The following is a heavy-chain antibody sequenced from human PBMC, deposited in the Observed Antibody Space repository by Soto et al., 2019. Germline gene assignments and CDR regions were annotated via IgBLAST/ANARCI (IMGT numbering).Heavy chain of an antibody. V-gene: IGHV3-23*01. D-gene: IGHD5-12*01. CDR3: AKDSLLPDHGYPLEYFHH. J-gene: IGHJ1*01. CDR2: ISGSGGST. CDR1: GFTFSSYA. Sequence: EVQLLESGGGLVQPGGSLRLSCAASGFTFSSYAMSWVRQAPGKGLEWVSAISGSGGSTYYADSVKGRFTISRDNSKNTLYLQMNSLRAEDTAVYYCAKDSLLPDHGYPLEYFHHWGQGTLVTVSS.